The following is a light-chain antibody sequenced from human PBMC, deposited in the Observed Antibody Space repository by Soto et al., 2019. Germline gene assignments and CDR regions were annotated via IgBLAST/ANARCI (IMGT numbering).Light chain of an antibody. J-gene: IGKJ1*01. CDR3: QQYGNSPRT. CDR2: GAS. Sequence: EIVLTQSPGTLSLSPGEIATLSCRASQSVSSSYLAWYQQKPGQAPRLLIHGASSRATDIPDRFSGSGSGTDFTLTISRLDHEDFAVYYCQQYGNSPRTFGQGTKVEIK. CDR1: QSVSSSY. V-gene: IGKV3-20*01.